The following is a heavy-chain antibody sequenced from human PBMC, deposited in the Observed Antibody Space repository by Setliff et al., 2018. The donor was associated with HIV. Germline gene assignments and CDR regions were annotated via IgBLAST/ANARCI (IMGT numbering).Heavy chain of an antibody. CDR2: IYWDGDK. Sequence: ESGPTLVNPTQTLTLTCTFSGFSLSTSGVGVGWIRQPPGKALDWLALIYWDGDKGYSPSLRSRLTITKDTSKNQVVLTMTNIDPVDTATYYCAHGVYQTRLYGMDVWGQGTTVTVSS. V-gene: IGHV2-5*02. CDR1: GFSLSTSGVG. CDR3: AHGVYQTRLYGMDV. D-gene: IGHD2-8*01. J-gene: IGHJ6*02.